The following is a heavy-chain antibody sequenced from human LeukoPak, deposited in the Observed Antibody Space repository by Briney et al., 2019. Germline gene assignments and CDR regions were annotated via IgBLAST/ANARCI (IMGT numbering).Heavy chain of an antibody. J-gene: IGHJ6*02. CDR2: IDPSDSYT. CDR1: GYSFTSYW. D-gene: IGHD1-20*01. CDR3: ARTRITGTTMSYGMDV. V-gene: IGHV5-10-1*01. Sequence: GESLKISCKGSGYSFTSYWISWVRQMPGKGLEWMGRIDPSDSYTNYSPSFQGHVTISADKSISTAYLQWSSLKASDTAMYYCARTRITGTTMSYGMDVWGQGTTVTVSS.